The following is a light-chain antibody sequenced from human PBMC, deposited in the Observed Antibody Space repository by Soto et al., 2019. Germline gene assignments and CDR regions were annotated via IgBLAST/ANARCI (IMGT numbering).Light chain of an antibody. CDR1: RSNVGSTT. V-gene: IGLV1-44*01. Sequence: QPVLTQPPSVSGTPGQRVTIGCSGRRSNVGSTTVSWYQQLPRTAPRLLIHTNDQRPSGVPDRFSGSKSGSSASLAISGLQSEDEANYYCASWDDSLERYVFGSGTKLTVL. CDR2: TND. CDR3: ASWDDSLERYV. J-gene: IGLJ1*01.